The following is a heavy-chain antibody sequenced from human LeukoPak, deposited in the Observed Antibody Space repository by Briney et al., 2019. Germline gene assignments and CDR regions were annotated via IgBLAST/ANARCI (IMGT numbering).Heavy chain of an antibody. Sequence: SETLSLTCTVSGDSINNSSYYWGWIRQPPGKGLEWIGSIHYSGSTYYNPSLKSRVTISVDTSKNHLSLRLRSVTAADTAVYYCERGSIAPDYWGQGVLVTVSS. CDR2: IHYSGST. J-gene: IGHJ4*02. CDR3: ERGSIAPDY. D-gene: IGHD6-6*01. CDR1: GDSINNSSYY. V-gene: IGHV4-39*02.